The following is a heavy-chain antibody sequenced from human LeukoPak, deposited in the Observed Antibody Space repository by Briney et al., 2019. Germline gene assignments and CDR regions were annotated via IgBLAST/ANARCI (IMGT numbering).Heavy chain of an antibody. Sequence: PSETLSLTCTVSGGSISSSSYYWGWIRQPPGKGLEWIGSIYYSGSTYYNPSLKSRVTISVDTSKNQFSLKLSSVTAADTAVYYCARDLDTVTPPWRDPLGYWGQGTLVTVSS. V-gene: IGHV4-39*07. CDR3: ARDLDTVTPPWRDPLGY. CDR2: IYYSGST. CDR1: GGSISSSSYY. J-gene: IGHJ4*02. D-gene: IGHD4-17*01.